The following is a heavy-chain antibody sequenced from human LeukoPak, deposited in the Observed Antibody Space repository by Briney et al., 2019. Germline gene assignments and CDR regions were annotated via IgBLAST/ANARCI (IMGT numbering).Heavy chain of an antibody. J-gene: IGHJ4*02. D-gene: IGHD3-22*01. CDR3: ARLDYYHFDY. CDR1: GGSISRYY. V-gene: IGHV4-59*01. Sequence: SEALSLTCTVSGGSISRYYWSWIRQPPGKGLEWIGYISYSGSTKYNPSLMSRVTISVDTSKNQFSLKLSSATAADTAVYYCARLDYYHFDYWGQGTVVTVSS. CDR2: ISYSGST.